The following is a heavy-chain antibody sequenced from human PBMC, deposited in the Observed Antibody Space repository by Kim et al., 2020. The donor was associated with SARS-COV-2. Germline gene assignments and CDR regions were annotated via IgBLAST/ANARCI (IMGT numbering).Heavy chain of an antibody. CDR3: VRDQRGHYDSSDHVYQH. CDR1: GFTFSSYE. V-gene: IGHV3-48*03. J-gene: IGHJ1*01. CDR2: ISSGGTI. Sequence: GGSLRLSCAASGFTFSSYEMNWVRQAPGKGLEWVSYISSGGTIYYADSVKGRFTISRDNAKNSLYLQMNSLRAEDTAVYYCVRDQRGHYDSSDHVYQHWGQGTLVTVSS. D-gene: IGHD3-22*01.